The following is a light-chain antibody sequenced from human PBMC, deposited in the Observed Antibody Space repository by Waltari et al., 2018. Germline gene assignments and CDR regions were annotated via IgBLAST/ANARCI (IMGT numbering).Light chain of an antibody. CDR3: HQYHSVPRT. V-gene: IGKV4-1*01. Sequence: IVMTQSPDSLAVSLGERATINCKSSPSVLYSSNNKNYLAWYQQKPGQPPKLLIYWASTRESGVPDRFSGSGSGTDFTLTISSLQAEDVALYYCHQYHSVPRTFGQGTKVEIK. CDR2: WAS. J-gene: IGKJ1*01. CDR1: PSVLYSSNNKNY.